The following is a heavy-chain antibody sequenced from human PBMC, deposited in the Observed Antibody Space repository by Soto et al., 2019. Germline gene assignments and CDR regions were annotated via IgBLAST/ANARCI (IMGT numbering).Heavy chain of an antibody. CDR1: GCTFSSYA. CDR2: ISGTGGNT. D-gene: IGHD6-13*01. V-gene: IGHV3-23*01. J-gene: IGHJ4*02. CDR3: MKGVYLLDIDY. Sequence: GGSLRLPCAASGCTFSSYAITGVRQAPGKGLEWVSTISGTGGNTYYADSVKGRFTISRDNSKNTVYLQMNSLRAEDTAVYYCMKGVYLLDIDYWSQGTLGTVSS.